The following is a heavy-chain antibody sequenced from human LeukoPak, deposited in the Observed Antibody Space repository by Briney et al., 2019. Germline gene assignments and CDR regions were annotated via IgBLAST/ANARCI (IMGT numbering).Heavy chain of an antibody. D-gene: IGHD6-13*01. J-gene: IGHJ4*02. CDR3: ARVRQSLAAAGKVFDY. V-gene: IGHV4-59*01. Sequence: SEALSLTCTVSGGSISSYYWSWIRQPPGKGLEWVGYIYYSGGTNYNPSLKSRVTISVDTSKNQFSLKLSSVTAADTAVYYCARVRQSLAAAGKVFDYWGQGTLVTVSS. CDR1: GGSISSYY. CDR2: IYYSGGT.